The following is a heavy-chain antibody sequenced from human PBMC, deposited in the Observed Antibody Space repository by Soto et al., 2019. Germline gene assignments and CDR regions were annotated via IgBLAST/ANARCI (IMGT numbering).Heavy chain of an antibody. Sequence: PGESLKISCKGSGYSFSSYWIGWVRQMPWQGPEWMGIIYPGDSDTRYSPSFQGQVTISADKSISTAYLQWSSLKASDTAMYYCARYCSGGIICSTYYYYYGMDVWGQGTTVTVSS. D-gene: IGHD2-15*01. CDR1: GYSFSSYW. V-gene: IGHV5-51*01. J-gene: IGHJ6*02. CDR3: ARYCSGGIICSTYYYYYGMDV. CDR2: IYPGDSDT.